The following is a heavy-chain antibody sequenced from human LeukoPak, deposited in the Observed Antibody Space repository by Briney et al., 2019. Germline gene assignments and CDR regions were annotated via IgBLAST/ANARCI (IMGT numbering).Heavy chain of an antibody. V-gene: IGHV1-2*02. D-gene: IGHD6-6*01. CDR3: ARELRRSYSSSDFDY. CDR1: GYTLTGYY. Sequence: ASVKVSCKASGYTLTGYYMHWVRQAPGQGLEWMGWINPNSGGTNYAQKFQGRVTMTRDTSISTAYMELSRLRSDDTAVYYRARELRRSYSSSDFDYWGQGTLVTVSS. J-gene: IGHJ4*02. CDR2: INPNSGGT.